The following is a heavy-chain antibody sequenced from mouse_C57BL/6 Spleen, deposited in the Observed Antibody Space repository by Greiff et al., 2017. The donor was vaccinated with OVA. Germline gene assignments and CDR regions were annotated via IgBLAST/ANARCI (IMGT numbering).Heavy chain of an antibody. D-gene: IGHD4-1*01. J-gene: IGHJ4*01. Sequence: QVQLQQSGAELVMPGASVKLSCKASGYTFTSYWMHWVKQRPGQGLEWIGEIDPSDSYTNYNQKFKGKSTLTVDKSSSTAYMQLSSLTSEDSAVYYCARGGLTGMDYWGQGTSVTVSS. CDR1: GYTFTSYW. V-gene: IGHV1-69*01. CDR2: IDPSDSYT. CDR3: ARGGLTGMDY.